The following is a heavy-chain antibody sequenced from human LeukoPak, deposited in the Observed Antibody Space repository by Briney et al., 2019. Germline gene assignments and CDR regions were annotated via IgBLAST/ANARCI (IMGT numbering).Heavy chain of an antibody. CDR2: IYYSGST. CDR1: RGSISSSSYY. CDR3: ARSTYYYDSSGYYGWDYFDY. J-gene: IGHJ4*02. D-gene: IGHD3-22*01. Sequence: PETLSHTPTVSRGSISSSSYYWGWIRQPPGKGLEWIGSIYYSGSTYYNPSLKSRVTISVDTSKNQFSLKLSSVTAADTAVYYCARSTYYYDSSGYYGWDYFDYWGQGTLDTVSS. V-gene: IGHV4-39*07.